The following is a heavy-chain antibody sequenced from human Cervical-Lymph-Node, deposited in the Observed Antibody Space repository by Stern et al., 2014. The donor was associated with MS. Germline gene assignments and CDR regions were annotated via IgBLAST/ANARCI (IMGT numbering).Heavy chain of an antibody. D-gene: IGHD3-22*01. V-gene: IGHV4-61*02. CDR2: IFNSGST. CDR3: AREDYDGSGHPYYYGLDV. J-gene: IGHJ6*02. CDR1: GGSIASSSYY. Sequence: QVQLQESGPGLVKPSQTLSLTCTVSGGSIASSSYYWSWIRQPAGKGLEWIGRIFNSGSTNYNPSLQSRITLSVDTSKNQFSLRLSSVTAADTAVYYCAREDYDGSGHPYYYGLDVWGQGTTVTVSS.